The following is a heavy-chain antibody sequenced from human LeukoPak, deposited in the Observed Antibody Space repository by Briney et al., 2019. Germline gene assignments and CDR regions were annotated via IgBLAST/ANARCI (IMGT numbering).Heavy chain of an antibody. CDR3: AREGREGYNYPALDF. J-gene: IGHJ4*02. V-gene: IGHV3-7*05. Sequence: PGGSLRLSCVASGFSFGSYWMAWVRQAPGKGLEWVANMKHDGIEKCHVDSVKGRFTISRDNTKNSLYLHMSSLRVEDTAVYYCAREGREGYNYPALDFWGQGILVTVSS. D-gene: IGHD5-24*01. CDR1: GFSFGSYW. CDR2: MKHDGIEK.